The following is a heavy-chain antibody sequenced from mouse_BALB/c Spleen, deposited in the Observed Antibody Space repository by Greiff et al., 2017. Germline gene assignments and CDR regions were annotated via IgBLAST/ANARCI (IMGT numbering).Heavy chain of an antibody. V-gene: IGHV1S22*01. D-gene: IGHD1-1*01. Sequence: LQQPGSELVRPGASVKLSCKASGYTFTSYWMHWVKQRPGQGLEWIGNIYPGSGSTNYDEKFNSKATLTVDTSSSTAYMQLSSLTSEDSAVYYCTRDYYGSSFDYWGQGTTLTVSS. CDR1: GYTFTSYW. CDR3: TRDYYGSSFDY. CDR2: IYPGSGST. J-gene: IGHJ2*01.